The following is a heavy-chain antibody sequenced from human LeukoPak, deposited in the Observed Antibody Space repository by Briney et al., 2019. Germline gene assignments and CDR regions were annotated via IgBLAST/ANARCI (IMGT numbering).Heavy chain of an antibody. V-gene: IGHV4-34*01. CDR3: ARRQSYYYGSGA. D-gene: IGHD3-10*01. CDR1: GGSFSGYY. J-gene: IGHJ5*02. Sequence: SETLSLTCAVYGGSFSGYYWSWTRQPPGKGLEWIGEINYSGSTNYNPSLKSRVTISVDTSKNQFSLKLSSVTAADTAVYYCARRQSYYYGSGAWGQGTLVTVSS. CDR2: INYSGST.